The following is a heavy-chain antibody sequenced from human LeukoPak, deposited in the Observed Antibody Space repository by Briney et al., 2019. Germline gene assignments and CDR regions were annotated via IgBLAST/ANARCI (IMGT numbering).Heavy chain of an antibody. J-gene: IGHJ4*02. V-gene: IGHV7-4-1*02. CDR2: INTNTGNP. CDR3: ARDIITMVRGVTPTLGY. CDR1: GYTFTSYA. Sequence: GASVKVSCKASGYTFTSYAMNWVRQAPGQGLEWMGWINTNTGNPTYAQGLTGRFVFSLDISVSTAYLQISSLKAEDTAVYYCARDIITMVRGVTPTLGYWGQGTLVTVSS. D-gene: IGHD3-10*01.